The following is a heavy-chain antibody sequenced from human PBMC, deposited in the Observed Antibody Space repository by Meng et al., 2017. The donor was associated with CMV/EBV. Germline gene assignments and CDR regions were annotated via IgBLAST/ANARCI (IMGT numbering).Heavy chain of an antibody. CDR3: AREAIVGAASDY. CDR1: GFTFDDYG. Sequence: GESLKISCAASGFTFDDYGMSWVRQAPGKGLEWVSHINWSGGSTGYVDSVKGRFTIFRDNAKNSLYLQMNSLRVEDTAFYYCAREAIVGAASDYWGQGTLVTVPQ. CDR2: INWSGGST. V-gene: IGHV3-20*04. D-gene: IGHD1-26*01. J-gene: IGHJ4*02.